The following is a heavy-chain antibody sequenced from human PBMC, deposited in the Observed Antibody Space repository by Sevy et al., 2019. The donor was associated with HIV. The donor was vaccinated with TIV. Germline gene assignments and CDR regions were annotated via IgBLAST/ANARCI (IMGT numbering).Heavy chain of an antibody. Sequence: GESLKISCKGSGYSFTSYWIGWVRQMPGKGLEWMGIIYPGDSDTRYSPSFQGQVTLSADKSSSTAYLQWSSLKASDTAMYYCASTLTVAGIATGAFDIWGQGTMVTVSS. D-gene: IGHD6-25*01. CDR2: IYPGDSDT. V-gene: IGHV5-51*01. CDR3: ASTLTVAGIATGAFDI. CDR1: GYSFTSYW. J-gene: IGHJ3*02.